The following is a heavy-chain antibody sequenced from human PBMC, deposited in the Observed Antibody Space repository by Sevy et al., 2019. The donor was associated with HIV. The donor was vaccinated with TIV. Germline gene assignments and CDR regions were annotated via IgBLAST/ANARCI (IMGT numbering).Heavy chain of an antibody. CDR2: IYYSGST. D-gene: IGHD3-22*01. Sequence: SETLSLTCTVSGGSISSGDYYWSWIRQPPGKGLEGIGYIYYSGSTFYNPSLKSRITISVDTSKNQFSLKLSSVTAADTAVYYCARNYDGRFDYWGQGTLVTVSS. CDR1: GGSISSGDYY. J-gene: IGHJ4*02. V-gene: IGHV4-30-4*01. CDR3: ARNYDGRFDY.